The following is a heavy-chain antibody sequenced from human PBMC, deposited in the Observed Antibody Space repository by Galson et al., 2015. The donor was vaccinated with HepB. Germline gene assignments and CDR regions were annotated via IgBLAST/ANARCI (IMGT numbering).Heavy chain of an antibody. J-gene: IGHJ4*02. Sequence: SLRLSCAASGFTFSSSGMHWVRQAPGKGLEWVATVWYDGSKKYYADSVKGRFSISRDNSKNRLDLEMNRLRVEDTAVYYCARDKNWGWGPGDHWGQGTLVTVSS. CDR2: VWYDGSKK. CDR1: GFTFSSSG. D-gene: IGHD7-27*01. CDR3: ARDKNWGWGPGDH. V-gene: IGHV3-33*01.